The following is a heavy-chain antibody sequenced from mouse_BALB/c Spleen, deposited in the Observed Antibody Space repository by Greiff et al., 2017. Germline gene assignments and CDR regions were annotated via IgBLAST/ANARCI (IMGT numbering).Heavy chain of an antibody. CDR2: ILPGSGST. CDR3: ARENDYDGDAMDY. J-gene: IGHJ4*01. Sequence: QVQLKQSGAELMKPGASVKISCKATGYTFSSYWIEWVKQRPGHGLEWIGEILPGSGSTNYNEKFKGKATFTADTSSNTAYMQLSSLTSEDSAVYYCARENDYDGDAMDYWGQGTSVTVSS. CDR1: GYTFSSYW. V-gene: IGHV1-9*01. D-gene: IGHD2-4*01.